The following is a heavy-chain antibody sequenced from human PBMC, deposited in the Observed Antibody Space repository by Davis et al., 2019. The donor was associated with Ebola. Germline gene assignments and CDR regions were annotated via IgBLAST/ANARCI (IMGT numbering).Heavy chain of an antibody. CDR3: ARDFEV. Sequence: AASVKVSCKASGYTFTSYGISWVRQAPGQGLEWMGWISAYNGDTNYAQKLQGRVTMISDTSISTAYMELSRLRSDDTAVYYCARDFEVWGQGTLVTVSS. CDR1: GYTFTSYG. J-gene: IGHJ4*02. CDR2: ISAYNGDT. V-gene: IGHV1-18*01.